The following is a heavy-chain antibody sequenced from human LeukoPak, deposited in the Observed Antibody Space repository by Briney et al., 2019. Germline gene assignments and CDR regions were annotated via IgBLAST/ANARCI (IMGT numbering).Heavy chain of an antibody. J-gene: IGHJ4*02. CDR2: INAGNGNT. Sequence: ASVKVSCKAFEYTFTSNYMHWVRQAPGQRLEWMGWINAGNGNTKYSQEFQGRVTITRDTSASTAYMELSSLRSEDMAVYYCARARSRGYYDYWGQGTLVTVSS. CDR3: ARARSRGYYDY. D-gene: IGHD3-22*01. V-gene: IGHV1-3*03. CDR1: EYTFTSNY.